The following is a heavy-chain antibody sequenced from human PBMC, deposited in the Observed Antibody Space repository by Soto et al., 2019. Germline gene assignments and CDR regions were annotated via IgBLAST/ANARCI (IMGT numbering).Heavy chain of an antibody. CDR2: ISLYNGDT. CDR3: AIYHLELFRFDY. CDR1: DFSFTSHD. Sequence: ASVKVSCKAYDFSFTSHDIRWVRQAPGQGPEWMGGISLYNGDTNYAEQFQGRVTMTTDTSTSTAYMELRSLRSDDTAMYFCAIYHLELFRFDYWGQGTLVTVSS. J-gene: IGHJ4*02. V-gene: IGHV1-18*04. D-gene: IGHD2-2*01.